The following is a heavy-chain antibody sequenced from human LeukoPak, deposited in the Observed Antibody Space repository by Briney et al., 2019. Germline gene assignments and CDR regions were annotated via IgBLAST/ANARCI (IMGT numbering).Heavy chain of an antibody. J-gene: IGHJ3*02. V-gene: IGHV1-46*01. CDR1: GYRFTSYY. D-gene: IGHD3-9*01. CDR2: INPSGGST. CDR3: ARGLIDILTGYYTRAFDI. Sequence: ASVKVSCKASGYRFTSYYMHWVRQAPGQGLEWMGIINPSGGSTSYAQKFQGRVTMTRDTSTSTVYMELSSLRSEDTAVYYCARGLIDILTGYYTRAFDIWGQGTMVTVSS.